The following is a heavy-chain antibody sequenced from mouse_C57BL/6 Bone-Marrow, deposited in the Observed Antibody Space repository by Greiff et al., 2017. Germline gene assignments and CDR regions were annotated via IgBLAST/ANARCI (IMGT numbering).Heavy chain of an antibody. V-gene: IGHV5-9-1*02. J-gene: IGHJ3*01. CDR3: TRDSETAQATLAY. Sequence: EVKLEESGEGLVKPGGSLKLSCAASGFTFSSSSMSWVRQTPEKRLEWVAYISSGGDYIYYADTVKGRFTISRDNARNTLYLQMSSLKSEDTAMYYCTRDSETAQATLAYWGQGTLVTVSA. CDR1: GFTFSSSS. D-gene: IGHD3-2*02. CDR2: ISSGGDYI.